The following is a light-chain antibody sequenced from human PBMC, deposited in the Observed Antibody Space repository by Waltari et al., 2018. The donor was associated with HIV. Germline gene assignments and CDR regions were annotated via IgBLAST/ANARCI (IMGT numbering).Light chain of an antibody. CDR3: AAWDDSLNGPL. V-gene: IGLV1-44*01. CDR1: SSNIVSNS. Sequence: QSVLTQPPSASGTPGQRVTISCSGSSSNIVSNSVTWYQHLPGTAPKVLMYSNNQRPSGVPERFSGSKSGTSASLAISGLQSEDEADYYCAAWDDSLNGPLFGGGTKLTVL. J-gene: IGLJ3*02. CDR2: SNN.